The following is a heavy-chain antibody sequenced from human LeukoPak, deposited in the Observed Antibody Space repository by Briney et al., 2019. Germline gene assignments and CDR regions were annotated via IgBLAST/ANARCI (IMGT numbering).Heavy chain of an antibody. CDR1: GGSISSGGYY. V-gene: IGHV4-31*03. J-gene: IGHJ5*02. Sequence: SETLSLTCTVSGGSISSGGYYWSWIRQHPGKGLEWIGYIYYSGSTYYNPSLKSRVTISVDTSKNQFSLKLSSVTAADTAVYYCARDRASPTYDSSGCRINWFDPWGQGTLVTVSS. D-gene: IGHD3-22*01. CDR2: IYYSGST. CDR3: ARDRASPTYDSSGCRINWFDP.